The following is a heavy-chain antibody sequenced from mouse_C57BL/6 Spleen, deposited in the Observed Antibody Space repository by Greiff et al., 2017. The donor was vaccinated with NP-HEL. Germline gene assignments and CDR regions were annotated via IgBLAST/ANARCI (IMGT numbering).Heavy chain of an antibody. V-gene: IGHV3-6*01. CDR2: ISYDGSN. Sequence: EVKLVESGPGLVKPSQSLSLTCSVTGYSITSGYYWNWIRQFPGNKLEWMGYISYDGSNNYNPSLKNRISITRDTSKNQFFLKLNSVTTEDTATYYCARASYYGYDENFDYWGQGTTLTVSS. CDR3: ARASYYGYDENFDY. D-gene: IGHD2-2*01. CDR1: GYSITSGYY. J-gene: IGHJ2*01.